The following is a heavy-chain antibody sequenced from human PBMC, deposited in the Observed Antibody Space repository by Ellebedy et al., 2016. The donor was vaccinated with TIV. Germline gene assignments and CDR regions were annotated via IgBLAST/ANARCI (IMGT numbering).Heavy chain of an antibody. Sequence: GGSLRLXCAASGFTFRRFGMHWVRQAPGKGLEWVARISYDGSKRYYAESVEGRFTISRDNSKNTLFMQMNSLRGEDTAVYYCAKPSDPNPGYSASWATYFDYWGQGTLVAVSS. J-gene: IGHJ4*02. CDR3: AKPSDPNPGYSASWATYFDY. D-gene: IGHD6-13*01. V-gene: IGHV3-30*18. CDR2: ISYDGSKR. CDR1: GFTFRRFG.